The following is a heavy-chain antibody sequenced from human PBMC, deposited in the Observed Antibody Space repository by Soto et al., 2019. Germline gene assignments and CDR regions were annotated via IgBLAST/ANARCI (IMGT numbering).Heavy chain of an antibody. J-gene: IGHJ6*02. CDR1: GFTFSSYG. V-gene: IGHV3-30*18. D-gene: IGHD5-18*01. CDR3: AKDTDTVWYSPGSMDV. Sequence: GGSLRLSCAASGFTFSSYGMHWVRQAPGKGLEWVAVISYDGSNKYYADSVKGRFTISRDNSKNTLYLQMNSLRAEDTAVYYCAKDTDTVWYSPGSMDVWGQGTTVTVSS. CDR2: ISYDGSNK.